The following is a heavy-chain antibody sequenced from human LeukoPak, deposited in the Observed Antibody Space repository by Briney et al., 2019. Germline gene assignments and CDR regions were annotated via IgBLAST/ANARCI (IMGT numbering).Heavy chain of an antibody. J-gene: IGHJ5*02. CDR1: GYTFTSYG. CDR3: ARRIRTTVTDNWFDP. Sequence: GAPVKVSCKASGYTFTSYGISWVRQAPGQGLEWMGWISAYNGNTNYAQKLQGRVTMTTDTSTSTAYMELRSLRSDDTAVYYCARRIRTTVTDNWFDPWGQGTLVTVSS. V-gene: IGHV1-18*01. D-gene: IGHD4-11*01. CDR2: ISAYNGNT.